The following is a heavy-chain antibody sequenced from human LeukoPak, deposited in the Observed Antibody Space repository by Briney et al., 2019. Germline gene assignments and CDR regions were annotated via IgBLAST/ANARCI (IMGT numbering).Heavy chain of an antibody. CDR1: GYSFTGHY. Sequence: ASVNVSCKASGYSFTGHYMHWVRQTPGQELECMGWINPSSGGTNYAQKFQDRVTMTRDTSITTPYMELNRLSSDDTAVYYCARDADAIFGMVIIDSWGRGTLLTVSS. D-gene: IGHD3-3*01. CDR3: ARDADAIFGMVIIDS. V-gene: IGHV1-2*02. CDR2: INPSSGGT. J-gene: IGHJ4*02.